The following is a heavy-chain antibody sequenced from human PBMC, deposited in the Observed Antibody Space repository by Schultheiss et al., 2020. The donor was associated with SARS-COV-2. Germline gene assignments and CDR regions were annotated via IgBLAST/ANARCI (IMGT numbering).Heavy chain of an antibody. D-gene: IGHD2-2*01. CDR2: IYYSGST. Sequence: SQTLSLTCAVYGGSFSGYYWSWIRQPPGKGLEWIGYIYYSGSTNYNPSLKSRVTISVDTSKNQFSLKLSSVTAADTAVYYCARHALVVPAASFDYWGQGTLVTVSS. CDR3: ARHALVVPAASFDY. CDR1: GGSFSGYY. J-gene: IGHJ4*02. V-gene: IGHV4-59*08.